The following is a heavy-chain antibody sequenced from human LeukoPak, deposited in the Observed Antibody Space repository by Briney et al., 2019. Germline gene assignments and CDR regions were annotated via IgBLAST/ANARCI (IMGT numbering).Heavy chain of an antibody. Sequence: SQTLSLTCTVSGGSISSGGYYWSWIRQHPGKGLGWIGYIYYSGSTYYNPSLKSRVTISVDTSKNQFSLKLSSVTAADTAVYYCARVDYGDYRFDYWGQGTLVTVSS. V-gene: IGHV4-31*03. CDR2: IYYSGST. D-gene: IGHD4-17*01. CDR1: GGSISSGGYY. J-gene: IGHJ4*02. CDR3: ARVDYGDYRFDY.